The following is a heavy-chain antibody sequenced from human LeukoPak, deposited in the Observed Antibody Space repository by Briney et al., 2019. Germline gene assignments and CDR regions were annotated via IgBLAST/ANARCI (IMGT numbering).Heavy chain of an antibody. Sequence: PGGSLRLSCAASGFTFSSYSMNWVGQAPGKGLEWVSYISSSSSTIYYADSVKGRFTISRDNAKNSLYLQMNSLRAEDTAVYYCARDDQWELPGNWFDPWGQGTLVTVSS. V-gene: IGHV3-48*01. CDR3: ARDDQWELPGNWFDP. J-gene: IGHJ5*02. D-gene: IGHD1-26*01. CDR2: ISSSSSTI. CDR1: GFTFSSYS.